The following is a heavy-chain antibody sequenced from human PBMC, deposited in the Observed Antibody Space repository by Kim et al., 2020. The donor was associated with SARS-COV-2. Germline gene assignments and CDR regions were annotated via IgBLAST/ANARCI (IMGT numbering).Heavy chain of an antibody. CDR1: GFTFSSYA. CDR2: ISGSGGST. J-gene: IGHJ4*02. V-gene: IGHV3-23*01. Sequence: GGSLRLSCAASGFTFSSYAMSWVRQAPGKGLEWVSAISGSGGSTYYADSVKGRFTISRDNSKNTLYLQMNSLRAEDTAVYYCAKDLYYYDSSGYYGIFDFGGKGTLVTVSS. CDR3: AKDLYYYDSSGYYGIFDF. D-gene: IGHD3-22*01.